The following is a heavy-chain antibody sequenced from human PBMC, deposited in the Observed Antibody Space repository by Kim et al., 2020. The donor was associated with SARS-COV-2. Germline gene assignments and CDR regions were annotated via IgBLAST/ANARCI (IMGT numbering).Heavy chain of an antibody. J-gene: IGHJ4*02. CDR2: IYYSGST. CDR1: GGSISSYY. CDR3: ARDRNRQGFDY. V-gene: IGHV4-59*13. Sequence: SETLSLTCTVSGGSISSYYWSWIRQPPGKGLEWIGDIYYSGSTNYNPSLKSRVTISVDTSKNQFSLKLSSVTAADTAVYYCARDRNRQGFDYWGQGTAVT.